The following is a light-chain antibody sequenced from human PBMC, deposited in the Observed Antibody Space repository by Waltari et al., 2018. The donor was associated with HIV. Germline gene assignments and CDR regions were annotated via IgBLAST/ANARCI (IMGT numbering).Light chain of an antibody. V-gene: IGKV1-39*01. CDR3: QQSYTTPFT. CDR1: QSISNY. Sequence: DIQMTQSPSSLAASVGDSVTITCRGSQSISNYINWYQQKQAQAPKLLIYAESNLQRGVSSRFSGSGSGTDFILSISPLYPEDFATYYCQQSYTTPFTFGGGTRVDI. CDR2: AES. J-gene: IGKJ4*01.